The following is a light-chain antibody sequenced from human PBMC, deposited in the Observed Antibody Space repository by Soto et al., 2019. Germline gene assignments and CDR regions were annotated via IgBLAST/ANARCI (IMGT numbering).Light chain of an antibody. CDR1: SGDIGSYNR. J-gene: IGLJ1*01. CDR3: SSYTNINTRACV. CDR2: EVT. V-gene: IGLV2-14*01. Sequence: QSVLTQPASASGSPGQSITISCTGTSGDIGSYNRVSWYQQHPGKAPKLIIYEVTDRPSGVSNRFSGSKSGNTASLAISGLQAEDEAAYYCSSYTNINTRACVFGTGTKVTVL.